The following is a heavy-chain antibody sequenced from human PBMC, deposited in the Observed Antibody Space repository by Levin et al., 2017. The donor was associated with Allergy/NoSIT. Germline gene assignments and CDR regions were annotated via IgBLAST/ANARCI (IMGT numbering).Heavy chain of an antibody. CDR2: FYYTGGT. Sequence: SETLSLTCSVSGGSISITNYYWGWIRQPPGKGPEWIGTFYYTGGTNYNPSLKSRVTISVDTSKNQFSLKLSSVTAADTAVYYCASPRGRMNYFDYWGQGTLVTVSS. CDR3: ASPRGRMNYFDY. V-gene: IGHV4-39*01. CDR1: GGSISITNYY. J-gene: IGHJ4*02.